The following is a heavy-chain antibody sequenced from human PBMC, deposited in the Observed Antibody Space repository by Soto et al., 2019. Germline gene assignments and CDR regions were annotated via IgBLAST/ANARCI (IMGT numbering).Heavy chain of an antibody. CDR1: GFTFSSYA. D-gene: IGHD3-22*01. V-gene: IGHV3-64D*06. J-gene: IGHJ4*02. CDR2: ISSNGGST. CDR3: ARDYYDSSGYTPPGY. Sequence: PGGSLRHSCSASGFTFSSYAMHWVRQAPGKGLEYVSAISSNGGSTYYADSVKGRFTISRDNSKNTLYLQMSSLRAEDTAVYYCARDYYDSSGYTPPGYWGQGTLVTVSS.